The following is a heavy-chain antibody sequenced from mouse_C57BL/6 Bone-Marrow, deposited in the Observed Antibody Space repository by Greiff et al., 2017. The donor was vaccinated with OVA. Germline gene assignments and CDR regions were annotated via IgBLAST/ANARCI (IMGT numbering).Heavy chain of an antibody. J-gene: IGHJ4*01. CDR2: IDPSDSYT. V-gene: IGHV1-59*01. CDR3: ARRDPPYYGAMDY. D-gene: IGHD1-1*01. CDR1: GYTFTSYW. Sequence: VQLQQPGAELVRPGTSVKLSCKASGYTFTSYWMHWVKQRPGPGLEWIGVIDPSDSYTNYNQKFKGKATLTVDTSSSTAYMQLSSLTSEDSAVYYGARRDPPYYGAMDYWGQGTSVTVSS.